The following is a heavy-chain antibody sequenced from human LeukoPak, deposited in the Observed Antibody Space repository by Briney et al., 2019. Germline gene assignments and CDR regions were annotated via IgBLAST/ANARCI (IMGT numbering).Heavy chain of an antibody. Sequence: SETLSLTCAVYGGSFSGYYWSWIRQPPVKGLEWIGEINHSGSTNYNPSLKSRVTISVDTSKNQFSLKLSSVTAADTAVYYCARGRGVVVPRGMDVWGQGTTVTVSS. CDR3: ARGRGVVVPRGMDV. V-gene: IGHV4-34*01. D-gene: IGHD2-2*01. J-gene: IGHJ6*02. CDR2: INHSGST. CDR1: GGSFSGYY.